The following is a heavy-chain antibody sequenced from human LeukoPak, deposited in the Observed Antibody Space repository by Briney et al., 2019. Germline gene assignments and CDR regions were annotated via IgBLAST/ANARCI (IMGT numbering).Heavy chain of an antibody. CDR3: AKDLGYYYDSSGPSNY. Sequence: GGSLRLSCAASGFTFSSYGMHWVRQAPGKGLEGVAVISYDGSNKYYADSVKGRFTISRDNSKNTLYLQMNSLRAEDTAVYYCAKDLGYYYDSSGPSNYWGQGTLVTVSS. CDR1: GFTFSSYG. CDR2: ISYDGSNK. V-gene: IGHV3-30*18. D-gene: IGHD3-22*01. J-gene: IGHJ4*02.